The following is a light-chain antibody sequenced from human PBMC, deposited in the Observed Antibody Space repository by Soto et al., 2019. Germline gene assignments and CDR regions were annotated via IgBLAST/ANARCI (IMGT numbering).Light chain of an antibody. Sequence: QSALTQPASVSGSPGQSITISCTGTSSDVGSYNYVSWYQHHPGKAPKLVIYEVTNRPSGVSNRFSGSKSGNTASLIISGLQAEDEADYYCSSYTSSTSVVFGGGTKLTVL. V-gene: IGLV2-14*01. CDR1: SSDVGSYNY. CDR3: SSYTSSTSVV. J-gene: IGLJ2*01. CDR2: EVT.